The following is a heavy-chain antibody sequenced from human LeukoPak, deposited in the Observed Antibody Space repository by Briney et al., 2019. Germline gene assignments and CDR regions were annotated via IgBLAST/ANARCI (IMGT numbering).Heavy chain of an antibody. CDR1: GYTFTTYA. J-gene: IGHJ6*04. CDR2: INTNTGNP. Sequence: ASVKVSCKASGYTFTTYAMNWVRQAPGQGLEWMGWINTNTGNPTYAQGFTGRFVFSLDTSVSTAYLQISSLKAEDTAVYYCAVSMVRGVNNVWGKGTTVTVSS. V-gene: IGHV7-4-1*02. D-gene: IGHD3-10*01. CDR3: AVSMVRGVNNV.